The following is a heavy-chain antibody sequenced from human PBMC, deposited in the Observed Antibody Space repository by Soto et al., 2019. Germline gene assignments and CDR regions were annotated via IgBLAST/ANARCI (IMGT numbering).Heavy chain of an antibody. V-gene: IGHV2-5*02. CDR1: GLTFKNSGVG. Sequence: TCAGLTFKNSGVGVGWIRQPPGKALEWLALIYWDDDKRYSPSLKSRLTITKDTSKDQVVLTMTNMDPVDTASYYCAHSYRSGDSYSFDYWGQGTLVTVS. J-gene: IGHJ4*02. CDR2: IYWDDDK. D-gene: IGHD2-21*01. CDR3: AHSYRSGDSYSFDY.